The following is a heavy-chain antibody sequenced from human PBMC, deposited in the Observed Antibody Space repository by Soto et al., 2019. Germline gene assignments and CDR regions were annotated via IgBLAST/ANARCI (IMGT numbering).Heavy chain of an antibody. Sequence: SGGSLRLSCAASGFTFSSYAMHWVRQAPGKGLEWVAVISYDGSNKYYADSVKGRFTISRDNSKNTLYLQMNSLRAEDTAVYYCAGEYSSSWNYYGMDVWGQGTTVTVSS. CDR1: GFTFSSYA. CDR3: AGEYSSSWNYYGMDV. J-gene: IGHJ6*02. D-gene: IGHD6-6*01. CDR2: ISYDGSNK. V-gene: IGHV3-30-3*01.